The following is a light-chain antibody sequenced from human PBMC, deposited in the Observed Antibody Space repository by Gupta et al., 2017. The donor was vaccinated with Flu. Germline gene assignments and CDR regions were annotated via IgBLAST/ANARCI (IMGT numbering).Light chain of an antibody. CDR3: QQYNSYSYT. CDR1: QSISSW. J-gene: IGKJ2*01. V-gene: IGKV1-5*03. CDR2: KAS. Sequence: PSTLSASVGDRVTITCRASQSISSWLAWYQQKPGKAPKLQIYKASSLESGVPSRFSGSGSGTEFTLTISSLQPDDFATYYCQQYNSYSYTFGQGTKLEIK.